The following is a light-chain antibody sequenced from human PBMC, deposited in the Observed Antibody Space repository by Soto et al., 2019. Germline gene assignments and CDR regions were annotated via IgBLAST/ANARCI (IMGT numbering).Light chain of an antibody. CDR3: QQYENLPT. CDR2: DAS. V-gene: IGKV1-33*01. CDR1: QNINNY. Sequence: DIQMTQSPSSLSASVGDRVTITCQASQNINNYLNWYQPKPGRAPKLLIYDASNLEAGVPSRLRGSGSGTDFTFPIRRLKPEDIATYYCQQYENLPTFGQGTRLEIK. J-gene: IGKJ5*01.